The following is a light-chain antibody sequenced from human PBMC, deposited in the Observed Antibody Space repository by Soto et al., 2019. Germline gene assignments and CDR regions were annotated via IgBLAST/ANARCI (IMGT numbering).Light chain of an antibody. CDR2: KAS. Sequence: DVVMTQSPLSLPVTLGQPASISCRSSRSLVYSDGNAYLNWFQQRPGQSPRRLIYKASNRDSGVPGRFRGRGSGTAVTLQISRVGPEEVGVCYGMHATPGRPTFGRGTRVEIK. CDR1: RSLVYSDGNAY. CDR3: MHATPGRPT. J-gene: IGKJ1*01. V-gene: IGKV2-30*01.